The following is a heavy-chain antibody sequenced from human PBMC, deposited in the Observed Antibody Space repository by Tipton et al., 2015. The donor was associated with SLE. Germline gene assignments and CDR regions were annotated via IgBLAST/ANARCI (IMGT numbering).Heavy chain of an antibody. D-gene: IGHD5-12*01. CDR3: ARVGLGGSDYFDY. J-gene: IGHJ4*02. CDR2: IGYGGST. Sequence: TLSLTCTVSGDSISSGGYYWSWIRQHPGKGLEWIGYIGYGGSTYYNPSLKSRVTISMDTSKNQFSLKLTSVTAADTAVYYCARVGLGGSDYFDYWGRGSLVTVSS. V-gene: IGHV4-31*03. CDR1: GDSISSGGYY.